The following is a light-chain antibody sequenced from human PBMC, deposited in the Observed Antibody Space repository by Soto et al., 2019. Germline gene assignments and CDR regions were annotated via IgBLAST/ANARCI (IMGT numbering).Light chain of an antibody. CDR3: SSYAGSYTFV. V-gene: IGLV2-11*01. CDR2: DVS. Sequence: QSALTQPRSVSGSPGQSVTISCTGTSNDVGGYNFVSWYQQHPGKVPKLFIYDVSRRPSGVPDRFSGSKSGNTASLTISGLQAEDEADYYCSSYAGSYTFVFSGGTKLTVL. CDR1: SNDVGGYNF. J-gene: IGLJ2*01.